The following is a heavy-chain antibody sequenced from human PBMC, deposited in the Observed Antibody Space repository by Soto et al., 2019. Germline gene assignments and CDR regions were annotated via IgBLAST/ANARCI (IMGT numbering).Heavy chain of an antibody. CDR1: GGSVSSGGHY. V-gene: IGHV4-61*08. D-gene: IGHD3-22*01. Sequence: SETLSLTCIVSGGSVSSGGHYWSWIRQPPGKGLEWIGYIYNRGSANYNPSLNSRVTMSLDTSKNQFSLRLSSVTAADTAVYYCARDRDYYYEVGGYPVFSYWGQGTLVTVSS. CDR2: IYNRGSA. J-gene: IGHJ4*02. CDR3: ARDRDYYYEVGGYPVFSY.